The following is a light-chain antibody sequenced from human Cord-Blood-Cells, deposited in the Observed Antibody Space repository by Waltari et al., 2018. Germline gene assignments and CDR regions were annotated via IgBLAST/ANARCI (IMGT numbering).Light chain of an antibody. Sequence: QSALTQPASVSGSPGQSITISCTGTSSDVGGYNYVSWYQQHPGKAPKLMIYEVSNLPSGVSTRFSGSKSGNTASLTISGLQAEDEADYYCSSYTSSSIYVFGTGTKVTVL. V-gene: IGLV2-14*01. CDR1: SSDVGGYNY. CDR3: SSYTSSSIYV. CDR2: EVS. J-gene: IGLJ1*01.